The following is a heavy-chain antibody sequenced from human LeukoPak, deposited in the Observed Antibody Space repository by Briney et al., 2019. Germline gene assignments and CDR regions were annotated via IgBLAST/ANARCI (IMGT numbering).Heavy chain of an antibody. V-gene: IGHV3-7*01. CDR3: ARVWWELRDHDY. CDR1: GFTFSSYW. Sequence: GGSLRLSCTASGFTFSSYWMTWVRQAPGKGLEWVANIKEDGSEKGYADSVKGRFTISRDNAKNSLYLQMNSLRAEDTAVYYCARVWWELRDHDYWGQGTLVTVSS. J-gene: IGHJ4*02. CDR2: IKEDGSEK. D-gene: IGHD1-26*01.